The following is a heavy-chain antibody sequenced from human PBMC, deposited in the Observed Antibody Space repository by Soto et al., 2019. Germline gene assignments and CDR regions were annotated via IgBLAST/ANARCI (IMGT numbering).Heavy chain of an antibody. V-gene: IGHV3-15*01. CDR1: GFTFSNAW. CDR2: IKSKTDGGTT. CDR3: STQQTKPYYSGMEV. D-gene: IGHD6-13*01. J-gene: IGHJ6*02. Sequence: EVQLVESGGGLVKPGGSLRLSCAASGFTFSNAWMSWVRQAPGKGLEWVGRIKSKTDGGTTDYAAPVKGTFTISRDDSKNTVYLQMTTLKTEDTAVYDCSTQQTKPYYSGMEVWGQGTTVTVSS.